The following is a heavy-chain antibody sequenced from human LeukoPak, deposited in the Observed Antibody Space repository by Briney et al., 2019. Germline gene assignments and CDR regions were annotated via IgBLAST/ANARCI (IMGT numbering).Heavy chain of an antibody. CDR3: AREGGGSGPTYYYYYYMDV. CDR1: GYSISSGYY. CDR2: IYHSGST. V-gene: IGHV4-38-2*02. D-gene: IGHD6-19*01. J-gene: IGHJ6*03. Sequence: SETLSLTCTVSGYSISSGYYWGWIRQPPGKGLEWIGSIYHSGSTYYNPSLKSRVTISVDTSKNRFSLKLSSVTAADTAVYYCAREGGGSGPTYYYYYYMDVWGKGTTVTVSS.